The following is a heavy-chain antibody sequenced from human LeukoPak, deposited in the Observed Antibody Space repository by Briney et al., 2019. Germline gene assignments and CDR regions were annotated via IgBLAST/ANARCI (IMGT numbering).Heavy chain of an antibody. D-gene: IGHD4-17*01. CDR2: ISAYNGNT. J-gene: IGHJ4*02. CDR1: GYTFTSYG. CDR3: ASFSHGDYEYYFDY. V-gene: IGHV1-18*01. Sequence: ASVKVSCKASGYTFTSYGISWVRQAPGQGLEWMGWISAYNGNTNYAQKLQGRVTMTTDTSTSTAYMELRSLRSDDTAVYYCASFSHGDYEYYFDYWGQGTLVTVSS.